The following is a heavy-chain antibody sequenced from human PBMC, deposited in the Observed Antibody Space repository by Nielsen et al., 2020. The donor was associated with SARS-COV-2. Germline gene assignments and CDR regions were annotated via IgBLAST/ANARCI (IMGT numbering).Heavy chain of an antibody. CDR1: GGSTGSGNYF. J-gene: IGHJ4*02. V-gene: IGHV4-61*02. CDR2: FYPSGST. Sequence: SETLSLTCTVSGGSTGSGNYFWNWLRQPAGKGLEWIGRFYPSGSTIYNPSLKSRVTISVDTSKNQFSLNLTSVTAADTAIYYCARVRPYYFDYWGQGTLVTVSS. CDR3: ARVRPYYFDY.